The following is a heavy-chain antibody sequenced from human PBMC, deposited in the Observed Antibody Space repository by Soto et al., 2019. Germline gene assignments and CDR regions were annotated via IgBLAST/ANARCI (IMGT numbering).Heavy chain of an antibody. CDR1: GFTFTGSA. Sequence: QMQLVQSGPAVKKPGTSVKVSCKASGFTFTGSAVQWVRQARGQRLEWVGWIVVGSNNTNYAQKFQERVTITRDMSTSTAYMELSSLRSEDTAVYYWAADLYDSADVKDLVVYWGQGTLVTVSS. V-gene: IGHV1-58*01. CDR2: IVVGSNNT. J-gene: IGHJ4*02. D-gene: IGHD3-22*01. CDR3: AADLYDSADVKDLVVY.